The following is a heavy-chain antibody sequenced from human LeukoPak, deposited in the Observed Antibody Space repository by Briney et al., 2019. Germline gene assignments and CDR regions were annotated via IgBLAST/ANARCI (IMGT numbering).Heavy chain of an antibody. V-gene: IGHV4-39*07. J-gene: IGHJ4*02. CDR1: GGSISSSTYY. D-gene: IGHD6-19*01. CDR2: IFYGGST. CDR3: ATGLRLAGNGGDY. Sequence: SETLSLTCTVSGGSISSSTYYWGWIRQPPGKGLEWLGSIFYGGSTYYNPSLKSRVTISVDTSKNQFSLKLNSVTAADTAVYYCATGLRLAGNGGDYWGQGTLVTVSS.